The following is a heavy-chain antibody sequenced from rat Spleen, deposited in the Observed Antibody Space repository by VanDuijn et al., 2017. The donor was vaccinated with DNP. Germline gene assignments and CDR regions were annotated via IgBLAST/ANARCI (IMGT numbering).Heavy chain of an antibody. CDR2: ISYSGTS. CDR1: GYSITSHY. CDR3: ARSSSILDYFNY. V-gene: IGHV3-1*01. Sequence: EVQLQESGPGLVKPSQPLSLTCSVTGYSITSHYWGWIRKFPGSKMEWIGHISYSGTSGYNPSLKSRISITRDTSKNQFFLQLSSLTPEDTATYYCARSSSILDYFNYWGQGVMVTVSS. D-gene: IGHD1-6*01. J-gene: IGHJ2*01.